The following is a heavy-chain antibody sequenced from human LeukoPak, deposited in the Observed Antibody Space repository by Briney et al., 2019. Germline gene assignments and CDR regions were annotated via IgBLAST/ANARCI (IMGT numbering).Heavy chain of an antibody. J-gene: IGHJ4*02. CDR1: GGTFSSYA. Sequence: SVKVSCKASGGTFSSYAISWVRQAPGQGLEWMGRIIPILGIANYAQKFQGRVTITADKSTSTAYMELSSLRSEDTAVYYCARGSYDILIGYYISIDYWGQGTLVTVSS. D-gene: IGHD3-9*01. CDR3: ARGSYDILIGYYISIDY. V-gene: IGHV1-69*04. CDR2: IIPILGIA.